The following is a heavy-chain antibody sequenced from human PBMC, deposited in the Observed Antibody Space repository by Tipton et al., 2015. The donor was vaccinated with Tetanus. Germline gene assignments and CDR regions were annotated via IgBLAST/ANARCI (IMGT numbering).Heavy chain of an antibody. D-gene: IGHD3-16*01. J-gene: IGHJ3*02. CDR2: ISRSSSTI. CDR3: ARTISSRWGKHDAFDI. V-gene: IGHV3-11*01. CDR1: GLTFSDYY. Sequence: SLRLSCAASGLTFSDYYMTWIRQAPGKGLEWVSYISRSSSTIYYADSVKGRFTISRDNAKNSLYLQMSSLRAEDTAVYYCARTISSRWGKHDAFDIWGQGTTVAVSP.